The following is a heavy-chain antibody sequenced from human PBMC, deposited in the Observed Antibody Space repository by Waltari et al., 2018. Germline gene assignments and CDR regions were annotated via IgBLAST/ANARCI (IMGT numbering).Heavy chain of an antibody. V-gene: IGHV1-69*12. Sequence: QVQLVQSGAEVKKPGSSAKVSCKASGGAFGSYAITWVRQAPGHGLAWVGGMSPIYGTPNFAQKFQGRVTFTADESTTTAYMELTSLKSEDTAIYYCARRNLGYAFDIWGQGTLVTVSS. CDR2: MSPIYGTP. CDR1: GGAFGSYA. J-gene: IGHJ3*02. D-gene: IGHD1-26*01. CDR3: ARRNLGYAFDI.